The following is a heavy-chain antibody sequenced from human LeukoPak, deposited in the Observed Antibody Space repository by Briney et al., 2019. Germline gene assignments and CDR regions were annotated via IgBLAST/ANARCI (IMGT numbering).Heavy chain of an antibody. Sequence: ASVKVSCKASGYTFTSYALNWVRQAPGQGVNWMGGINTNTGNPTYAQGFTGRFVFSLDTSVSTAYLQISSLKAEDTAVYYCARLYSSSLYGMGIWGQGTTVTVSS. D-gene: IGHD6-13*01. J-gene: IGHJ6*02. V-gene: IGHV7-4-1*02. CDR3: ARLYSSSLYGMGI. CDR2: INTNTGNP. CDR1: GYTFTSYA.